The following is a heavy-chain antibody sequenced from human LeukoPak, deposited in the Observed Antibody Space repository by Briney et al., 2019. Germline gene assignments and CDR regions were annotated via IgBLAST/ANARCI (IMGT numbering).Heavy chain of an antibody. CDR1: GLTLSNVW. CDR3: AHGSAQYYEY. Sequence: KAGGSLRLSCAVSGLTLSNVWMNWVRQAPGKRLEWVGRIRSQTAGGTTDFAAPVKGRFSISRDDSKNSLYLQMNSLTSEDTAVYYCAHGSAQYYEYWGQGTLVTVSS. J-gene: IGHJ1*01. V-gene: IGHV3-15*07. CDR2: IRSQTAGGTT. D-gene: IGHD2-15*01.